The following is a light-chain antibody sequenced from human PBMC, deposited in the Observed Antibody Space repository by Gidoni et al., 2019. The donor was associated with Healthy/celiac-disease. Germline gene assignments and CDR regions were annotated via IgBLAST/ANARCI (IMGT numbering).Light chain of an antibody. CDR1: QAISNY. Sequence: EIQITQPPSSLSASVGDRVTITRQASQAISNYLNWYQQKPGKAPKLLIYDASNLETGVPSRFSGSGSGTDFTFTISSLQPEDIATYYCQQYDNLPITFXQXTRLEIK. V-gene: IGKV1-33*01. J-gene: IGKJ5*01. CDR2: DAS. CDR3: QQYDNLPIT.